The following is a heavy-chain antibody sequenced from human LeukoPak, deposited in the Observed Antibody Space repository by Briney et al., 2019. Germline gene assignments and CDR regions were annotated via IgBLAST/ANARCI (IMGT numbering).Heavy chain of an antibody. CDR1: GYSFTSYW. V-gene: IGHV5-51*01. J-gene: IGHJ4*02. D-gene: IGHD5-18*01. CDR3: ARRGYNYGYGTDY. Sequence: GESLKISCKGSGYSFTSYWLGWVRQMPGKGLEWMGIIYPGASDTRYSPSFQGQVTVSADKSISTAYLQWSSLKASDTAMYYRARRGYNYGYGTDYWGQGTLVTVSS. CDR2: IYPGASDT.